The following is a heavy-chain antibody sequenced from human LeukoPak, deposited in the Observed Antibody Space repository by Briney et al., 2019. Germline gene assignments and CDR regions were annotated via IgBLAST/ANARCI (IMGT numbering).Heavy chain of an antibody. D-gene: IGHD3-22*01. CDR3: ARDNYDSSGSPYFDL. CDR2: IYYSGST. CDR1: GGSINSRGYL. Sequence: SETLSLTGTGSGGSINSRGYLWGGIRQTPGKGGEWIGTIYYSGSTYYNPSLKSRVTISIDTYNHRFSLRLSSVTAADTAVYYCARDNYDSSGSPYFDLWGRGTLVTVSS. V-gene: IGHV4-39*07. J-gene: IGHJ2*01.